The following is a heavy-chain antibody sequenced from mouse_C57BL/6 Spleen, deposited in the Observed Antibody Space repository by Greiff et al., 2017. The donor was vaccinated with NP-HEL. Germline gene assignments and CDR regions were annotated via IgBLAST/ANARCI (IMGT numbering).Heavy chain of an antibody. D-gene: IGHD1-1*01. CDR3: VRGGGSSYGNYFDY. Sequence: EVQVVESGGGLVQPKGSLKLSCAASGFTFNTYAMHWVRQAPGKGLEWVARIRSKSSNYATYYADSVKDRFTISRDDSQSMLYLQMNNLKTEDTAMYYCVRGGGSSYGNYFDYWGQGTTLTVSS. V-gene: IGHV10-3*01. J-gene: IGHJ2*01. CDR2: IRSKSSNYAT. CDR1: GFTFNTYA.